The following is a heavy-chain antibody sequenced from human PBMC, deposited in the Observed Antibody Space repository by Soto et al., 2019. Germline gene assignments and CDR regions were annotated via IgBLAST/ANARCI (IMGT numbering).Heavy chain of an antibody. V-gene: IGHV4-59*12. CDR3: ARVRSSGWYGYYFDY. J-gene: IGHJ4*02. CDR2: IYYSGST. CDR1: RGSISSYY. Sequence: SVTCTVSRGSISSYYWSWIRQPPGKGLERIGYIYYSGSTNYNPSLKSRVTISVDTSKNQFSLKLSSVTAADTAVYYCARVRSSGWYGYYFDYWGQGTLVTVSS. D-gene: IGHD6-19*01.